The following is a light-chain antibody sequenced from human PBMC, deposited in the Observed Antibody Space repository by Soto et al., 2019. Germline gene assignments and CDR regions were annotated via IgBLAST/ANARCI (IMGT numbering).Light chain of an antibody. Sequence: DIQMTQSPSTLSASLGDRVTITCRASQSINSCLNWYQQKPGKAPKILIYDASTLQSGVPSRFSASGSGTEFTLIISCLQPDDFATYYCQQYYSYSWTFGQGTKVDI. V-gene: IGKV1-5*01. CDR1: QSINSC. CDR3: QQYYSYSWT. CDR2: DAS. J-gene: IGKJ1*01.